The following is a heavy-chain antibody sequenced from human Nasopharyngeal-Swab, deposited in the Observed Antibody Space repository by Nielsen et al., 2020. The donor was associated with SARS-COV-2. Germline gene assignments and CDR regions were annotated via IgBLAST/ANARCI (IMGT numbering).Heavy chain of an antibody. D-gene: IGHD3-10*01. V-gene: IGHV4-34*01. J-gene: IGHJ6*02. CDR3: ARETGSGSYFVMDV. Sequence: PGKGLEWIGEINYSGSTNYNPSLNSRLTISIDRSKNQFSLTLRSVTAADTSVYYCARETGSGSYFVMDVWGQGTTVTVSS. CDR2: INYSGST.